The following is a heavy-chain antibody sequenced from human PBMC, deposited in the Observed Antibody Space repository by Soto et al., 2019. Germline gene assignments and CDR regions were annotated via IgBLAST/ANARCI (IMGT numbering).Heavy chain of an antibody. V-gene: IGHV4-61*01. CDR2: IYYSGST. Sequence: QVQLQESGPGLVKPSETLSLTCTVSGGSVSSGSYYWSWIRQPPGKGLEWIGYIYYSGSTNYNPSLKSRVTISVDTSKNQFSLKLSSVTAADTAVYYCARIYCTNGVCYIDYWGQGTLVTVSS. J-gene: IGHJ4*02. CDR1: GGSVSSGSYY. CDR3: ARIYCTNGVCYIDY. D-gene: IGHD2-8*01.